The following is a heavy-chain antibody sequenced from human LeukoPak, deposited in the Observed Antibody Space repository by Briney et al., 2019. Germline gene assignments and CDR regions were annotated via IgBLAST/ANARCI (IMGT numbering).Heavy chain of an antibody. CDR1: GGSISSSSYY. CDR2: IYYSGST. V-gene: IGHV4-39*01. Sequence: PSETLSLTCTVSGGSISSSSYYWGWIRQPLGKGLEWIGSIYYSGSTYYNPSLKSRVTISVDTSKNQFSLKLSSVTAADTAVYYCASRIAVAPGYFDLWGRGTLVTVSS. J-gene: IGHJ2*01. D-gene: IGHD6-19*01. CDR3: ASRIAVAPGYFDL.